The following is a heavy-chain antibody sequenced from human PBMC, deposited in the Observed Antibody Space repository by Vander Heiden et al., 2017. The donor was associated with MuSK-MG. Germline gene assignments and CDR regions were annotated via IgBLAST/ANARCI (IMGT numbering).Heavy chain of an antibody. CDR3: AKSAMGPYYYGMDV. Sequence: EVLPLESGGALVRPGGSRGLPSAASGSTFSSYAMSWVRQAPGKGLEWVSGISGSGGGTYYADSVKGRFTISRDNSKNTLFLKMNSLRAEDTAVYYCAKSAMGPYYYGMDVWGQGTTVTVSS. D-gene: IGHD3-16*01. J-gene: IGHJ6*02. CDR2: ISGSGGGT. V-gene: IGHV3-23*01. CDR1: GSTFSSYA.